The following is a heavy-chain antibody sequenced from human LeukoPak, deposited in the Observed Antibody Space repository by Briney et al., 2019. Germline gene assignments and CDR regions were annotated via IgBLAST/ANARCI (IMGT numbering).Heavy chain of an antibody. CDR2: ISYDGSNK. V-gene: IGHV3-30*18. CDR3: AKLAATGGYYFDY. J-gene: IGHJ4*02. Sequence: GGSLRLSCAASGFTFSSYGMHWVRQAPGKGLEWVAVISYDGSNKYYADSVKGRFTISRDNSKNTLYLQMNSLRAEDTAVYYCAKLAATGGYYFDYWGQGTLVPVSS. D-gene: IGHD6-13*01. CDR1: GFTFSSYG.